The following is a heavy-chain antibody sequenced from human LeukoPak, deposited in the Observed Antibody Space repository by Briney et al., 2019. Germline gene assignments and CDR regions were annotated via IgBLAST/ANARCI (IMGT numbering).Heavy chain of an antibody. CDR2: ISDSGNT. CDR3: ARVRDSGDIPHAFDI. CDR1: GFALSSYA. V-gene: IGHV3-23*01. J-gene: IGHJ3*02. D-gene: IGHD3-10*01. Sequence: PGGSLRLSCAASGFALSSYAMSWVRQAPGKGLEWVSAISDSGNTYHADSVKGRFTISRDNSKNTLYLQMNSLRAEDTAVYYCARVRDSGDIPHAFDIWGQGTMVTVSS.